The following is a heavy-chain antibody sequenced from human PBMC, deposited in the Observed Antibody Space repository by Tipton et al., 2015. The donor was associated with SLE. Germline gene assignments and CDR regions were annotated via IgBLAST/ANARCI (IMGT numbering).Heavy chain of an antibody. D-gene: IGHD3/OR15-3a*01. V-gene: IGHV3-11*01. CDR2: ISDSGNTI. CDR3: SREADWLKQRTFYFDF. Sequence: GSLRLSCETSGFIFSNFFMSWIRQVPGKGLEWVAYISDSGNTIYYADSVRGRFTISRDNAKNSVSLHMNSLRAEDTAIYYCSREADWLKQRTFYFDFWGRGVLVTVSS. CDR1: GFIFSNFF. J-gene: IGHJ4*02.